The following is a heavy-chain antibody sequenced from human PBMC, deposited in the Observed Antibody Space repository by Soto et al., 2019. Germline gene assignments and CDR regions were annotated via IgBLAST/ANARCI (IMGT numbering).Heavy chain of an antibody. D-gene: IGHD2-21*01. Sequence: QVQLQQWGAGLLKPSETLSLTCAVYGGSFSDYYWHWIRQPPGKGLEWIGEINHSGNTNYNPSLKSRVTTSVDAYETQFSLKLTAVTAADTAVYYCARGSSDCYTNYWGQGTLGNVSS. CDR1: GGSFSDYY. CDR2: INHSGNT. J-gene: IGHJ4*02. V-gene: IGHV4-34*01. CDR3: ARGSSDCYTNY.